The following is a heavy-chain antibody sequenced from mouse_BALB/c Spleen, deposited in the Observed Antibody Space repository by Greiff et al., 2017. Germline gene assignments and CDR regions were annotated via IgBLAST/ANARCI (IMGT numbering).Heavy chain of an antibody. D-gene: IGHD2-4*01. Sequence: EVQLVESGGGLVKPGGSLKLSCAASGFTFSSYTMSWVRQTPEKRLEWVATISSGGGNTYYPDSVKGRFTISRDNAKNNLYLQMSSLRSEDTALYYCARWDYDYDGYAMDYWGQGTSVTASS. CDR1: GFTFSSYT. J-gene: IGHJ4*01. V-gene: IGHV5-9*03. CDR3: ARWDYDYDGYAMDY. CDR2: ISSGGGNT.